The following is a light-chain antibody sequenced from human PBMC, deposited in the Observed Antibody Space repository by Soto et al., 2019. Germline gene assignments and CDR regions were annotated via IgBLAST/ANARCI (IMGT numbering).Light chain of an antibody. CDR1: HSVSSK. Sequence: EMVMTQSPATLSVSVGERATLSCRASHSVSSKLAWYQQKPGQAPRLLIYGASTRATDIPARFSGSGSGTEFTLTISSLQSEDFAVYYCQQYNDWPPQLTFGGGTKVEIK. J-gene: IGKJ4*01. V-gene: IGKV3-15*01. CDR2: GAS. CDR3: QQYNDWPPQLT.